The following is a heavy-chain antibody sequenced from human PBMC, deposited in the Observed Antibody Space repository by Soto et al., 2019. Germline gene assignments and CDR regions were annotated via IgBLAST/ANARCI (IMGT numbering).Heavy chain of an antibody. V-gene: IGHV4-34*01. Sequence: QVQLQQWGAGLLKPSETLSLTCAVYGGSFSGYYWSWIRQPPGKGLEWIGEINHSGRTNYNPSLKSQVTISVDTSQNQFSLKLRSVTAADTAVYYCARVVGSYGYNWFDPWGQGTLVTVSS. D-gene: IGHD5-18*01. J-gene: IGHJ5*02. CDR3: ARVVGSYGYNWFDP. CDR2: INHSGRT. CDR1: GGSFSGYY.